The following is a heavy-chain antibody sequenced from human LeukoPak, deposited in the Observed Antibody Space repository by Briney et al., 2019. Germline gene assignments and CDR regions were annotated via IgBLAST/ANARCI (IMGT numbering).Heavy chain of an antibody. V-gene: IGHV4-59*08. CDR3: ARHRKFRFREASGGFDY. D-gene: IGHD5-24*01. J-gene: IGHJ4*02. CDR1: VGSISSYY. Sequence: SETLSLTSTVSVGSISSYYWSWIRQPPGKGLEWIGYIYYSGSTNYNPSLKSRVTISVDTSKNQFSLKLSSVTAADTAVYYCARHRKFRFREASGGFDYWGQGTLVTVSS. CDR2: IYYSGST.